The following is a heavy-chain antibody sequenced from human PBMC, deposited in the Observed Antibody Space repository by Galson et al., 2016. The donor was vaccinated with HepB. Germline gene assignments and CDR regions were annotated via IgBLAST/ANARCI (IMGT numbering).Heavy chain of an antibody. D-gene: IGHD3-16*01. CDR3: AREFGGHCKDASCRYFDT. Sequence: SLRLSCAGPGGSVSTSYISRVRQAPGKGLEWVSVMYNSGGTTYAESVRGRFTVSRDNSKNTLYLQMNGLRAEDTAVYYCAREFGGHCKDASCRYFDTWGQGTLVTVSS. CDR1: GGSVSTSY. J-gene: IGHJ4*02. V-gene: IGHV3-53*01. CDR2: MYNSGGT.